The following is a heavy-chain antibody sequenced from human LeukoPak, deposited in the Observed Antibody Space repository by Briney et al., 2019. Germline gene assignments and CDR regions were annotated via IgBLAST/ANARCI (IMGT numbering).Heavy chain of an antibody. CDR1: GGSLSSYY. Sequence: SETLSLTCTVSGGSLSSYYWSWIRQPPGKGLEWIGYIYYSGSTNYKPSLKSRVTISVATSKNQFSLKLSSVTAADTAVYYCARVGEYSSGPFDYWGQGTLVAVSS. CDR2: IYYSGST. D-gene: IGHD6-19*01. J-gene: IGHJ4*02. V-gene: IGHV4-59*01. CDR3: ARVGEYSSGPFDY.